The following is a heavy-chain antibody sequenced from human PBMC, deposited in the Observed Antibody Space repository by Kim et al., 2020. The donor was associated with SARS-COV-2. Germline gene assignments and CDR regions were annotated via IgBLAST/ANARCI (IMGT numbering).Heavy chain of an antibody. Sequence: GGSLRLSCAASGFTFSSYAMSWVRQAPGKGLEWVSAISGSGGSTYYADSVKGRFTISRDNSKNTLYLQMNSLRAEDTAVYYCRGSGSWGDLDYWGQGTLVTVSS. CDR3: RGSGSWGDLDY. D-gene: IGHD1-26*01. CDR2: ISGSGGST. J-gene: IGHJ4*02. CDR1: GFTFSSYA. V-gene: IGHV3-23*01.